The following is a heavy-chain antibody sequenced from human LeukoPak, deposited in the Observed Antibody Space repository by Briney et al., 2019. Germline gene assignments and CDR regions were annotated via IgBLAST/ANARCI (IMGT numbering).Heavy chain of an antibody. D-gene: IGHD3-10*01. CDR2: ISAYNGNT. Sequence: ASVKVSCKASGYTFTNYAISWVRQAPGQGLEWMGWISAYNGNTNYAQKLQGRVTMTTDTSTSTAYMELRSLRSDDTAVYYCARDNNPTLLWFGERTYWTQDGFDMWGQGTMVTVSS. J-gene: IGHJ3*02. CDR1: GYTFTNYA. V-gene: IGHV1-18*01. CDR3: ARDNNPTLLWFGERTYWTQDGFDM.